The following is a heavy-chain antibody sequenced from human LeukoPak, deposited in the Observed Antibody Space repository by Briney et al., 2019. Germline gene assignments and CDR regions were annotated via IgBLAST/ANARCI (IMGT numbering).Heavy chain of an antibody. D-gene: IGHD3-22*01. Sequence: SVKVSCKASGGTFSSYTISWVRQAPGQGLEWMGRIIPILGIANYAQKFQGRVTITADKSTSTAYMELSSLRSEDTAVYYCARKGGYYDSSGYSVGYGDAFDIWGQGTMVTVSS. J-gene: IGHJ3*02. CDR3: ARKGGYYDSSGYSVGYGDAFDI. CDR2: IIPILGIA. V-gene: IGHV1-69*02. CDR1: GGTFSSYT.